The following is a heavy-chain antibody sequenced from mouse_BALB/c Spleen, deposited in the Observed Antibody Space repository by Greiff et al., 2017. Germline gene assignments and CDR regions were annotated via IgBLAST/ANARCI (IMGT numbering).Heavy chain of an antibody. CDR2: IWAGGST. CDR1: GFSLTSYG. Sequence: QVHVKQSGPGLVAPSQSLSITCTVSGFSLTSYGVHWVRQPPGKGLEWLGVIWAGGSTNYNSALMSRLSISKDNSKSQVFLKMNSLQTDDTAMYYCARGWDGDYYAMDYWGQGTSVTVSS. J-gene: IGHJ4*01. D-gene: IGHD4-1*01. CDR3: ARGWDGDYYAMDY. V-gene: IGHV2-9*02.